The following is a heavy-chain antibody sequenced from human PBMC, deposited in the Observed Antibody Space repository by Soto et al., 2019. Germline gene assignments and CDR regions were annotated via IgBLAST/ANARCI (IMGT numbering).Heavy chain of an antibody. J-gene: IGHJ4*02. D-gene: IGHD6-19*01. CDR3: AAGRVDSSGWYFLNF. Sequence: EVQLLESGGGLVQPGGSLRLSCAASGFTFRSYAMSWVRQAPGKGLEWVSAISGSDGTTYYADSVEGRFTISRDNSKNTVYLQMNNLRAEDTAVYYCAAGRVDSSGWYFLNFWGQGTLVTVSS. CDR2: ISGSDGTT. CDR1: GFTFRSYA. V-gene: IGHV3-23*01.